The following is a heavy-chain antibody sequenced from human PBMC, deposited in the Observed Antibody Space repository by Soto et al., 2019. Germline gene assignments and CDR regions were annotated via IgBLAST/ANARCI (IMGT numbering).Heavy chain of an antibody. CDR3: ASWGYGDYLYYYGMDV. J-gene: IGHJ6*02. D-gene: IGHD4-17*01. Sequence: SVKVSCKASGGTFSSYSISWVRQAPGQGLEWMGGIIPIFGTANYAQKFQGRVTITADESTSTAYMELSSLRSEDTAVYYCASWGYGDYLYYYGMDVWGQGTTVTVSS. V-gene: IGHV1-69*13. CDR1: GGTFSSYS. CDR2: IIPIFGTA.